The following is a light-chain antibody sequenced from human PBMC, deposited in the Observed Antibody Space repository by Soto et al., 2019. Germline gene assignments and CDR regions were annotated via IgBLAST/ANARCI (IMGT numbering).Light chain of an antibody. V-gene: IGKV3-15*01. CDR1: QSVKTN. CDR3: QQYDNWVT. Sequence: EVVLTQSPGTLSVSPGESATLSCRASQSVKTNLAWYQQKVGQAPRLLIYGASTRAAGIPARFSASGSGTDFTLTISSLQSEDFAVYYCQQYDNWVTFGPGTKVDFK. CDR2: GAS. J-gene: IGKJ3*01.